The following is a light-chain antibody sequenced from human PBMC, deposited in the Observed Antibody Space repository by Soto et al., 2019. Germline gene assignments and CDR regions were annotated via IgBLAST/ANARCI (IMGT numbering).Light chain of an antibody. CDR1: QTINNW. J-gene: IGKJ1*01. CDR3: QQYTSYPWP. Sequence: DIQMTQSPSTLSASIGDRVTITCRASQTINNWLAWYQQKPGKAPNLLIYHASNLETGVPSRFSGSAFGTEFTLTISSLQPDDFANYYCQQYTSYPWPFGQGTKVDIK. V-gene: IGKV1-5*01. CDR2: HAS.